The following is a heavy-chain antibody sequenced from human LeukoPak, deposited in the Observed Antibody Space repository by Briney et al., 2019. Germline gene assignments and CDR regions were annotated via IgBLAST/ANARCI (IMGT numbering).Heavy chain of an antibody. J-gene: IGHJ4*02. D-gene: IGHD1-1*01. CDR1: GGSFSGYY. V-gene: IGHV4-34*01. CDR2: INHSGST. Sequence: PSETLSLTCAVYGGSFSGYYWSWIRQPPGKGLEWIGEINHSGSTNYNPSLKSRVTISVDTSKNQSSLKLSSVTAADTAVYYCARGETGTTSYFDYWGQGTLVTVSS. CDR3: ARGETGTTSYFDY.